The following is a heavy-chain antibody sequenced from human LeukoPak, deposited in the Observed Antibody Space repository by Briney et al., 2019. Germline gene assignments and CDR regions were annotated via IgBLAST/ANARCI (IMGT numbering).Heavy chain of an antibody. CDR1: GGSFSGYY. CDR3: ASRYYDSSGYYSDY. D-gene: IGHD3-22*01. CDR2: INHSGST. Sequence: SETLSLTCAVYGGSFSGYYWSWIRQPPGKGLEWIGEINHSGSTNYNPSLTSRVTISVDTSKNQFSLKLSSVTAADTAVYYCASRYYDSSGYYSDYWGQGTLVTVSS. J-gene: IGHJ4*02. V-gene: IGHV4-34*01.